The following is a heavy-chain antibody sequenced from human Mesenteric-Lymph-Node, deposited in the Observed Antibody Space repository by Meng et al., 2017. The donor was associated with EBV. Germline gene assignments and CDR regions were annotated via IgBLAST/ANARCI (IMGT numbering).Heavy chain of an antibody. D-gene: IGHD2-2*01. CDR2: IHHSETA. Sequence: QVPLQQWGAGLLKPSEPLALTCVIYGGSFSGYSWNWIRQAPGKGLEWIGKIHHSETADYNPSLEDRVIISADTSKNQFSLKLTSVTAADTAVYYCARQGYCRTTTCSTWFDPWGQGTLVTVSS. CDR3: ARQGYCRTTTCSTWFDP. J-gene: IGHJ5*02. V-gene: IGHV4-34*01. CDR1: GGSFSGYS.